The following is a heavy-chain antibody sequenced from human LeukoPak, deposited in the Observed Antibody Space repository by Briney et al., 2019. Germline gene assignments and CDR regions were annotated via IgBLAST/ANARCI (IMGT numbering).Heavy chain of an antibody. CDR2: ISDSGGNT. J-gene: IGHJ4*02. CDR1: GFTFSTYA. Sequence: GGSLRLSCAASGFTFSTYAMSWVRQAPWERLQWVSGISDSGGNTYYADSVRGRFTISRDNSKNTLYLQMNSLRAEDTAVYYCARHRSSWLIDYWGQGTLVTVSS. CDR3: ARHRSSWLIDY. V-gene: IGHV3-23*01. D-gene: IGHD6-6*01.